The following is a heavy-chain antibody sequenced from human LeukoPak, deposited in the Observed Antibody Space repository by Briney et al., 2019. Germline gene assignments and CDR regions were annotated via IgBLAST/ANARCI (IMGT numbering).Heavy chain of an antibody. Sequence: SETLSLTCTVSGYSISSGPYWGWFRQPPGKGLEWIGSIYHSGSTYYNPSLKRRVTISVDTSKNQLSLKLSSVTATDTAVYSCASYPLRLGGYWGQGTLVTVSS. CDR2: IYHSGST. D-gene: IGHD3-16*01. CDR3: ASYPLRLGGY. J-gene: IGHJ4*01. CDR1: GYSISSGPY. V-gene: IGHV4-38-2*02.